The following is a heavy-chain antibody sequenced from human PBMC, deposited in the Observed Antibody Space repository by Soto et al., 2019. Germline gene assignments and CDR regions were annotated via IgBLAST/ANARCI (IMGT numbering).Heavy chain of an antibody. V-gene: IGHV3-15*07. J-gene: IGHJ4*02. CDR3: VTDAMASYYFDD. CDR1: GLTFSNAW. D-gene: IGHD2-8*01. Sequence: EVRLVESGGGLVKPGGSVRLSCAASGLTFSNAWMNWVRQAPGKGLEWVGRIKSKTNGGTTDYAAPVKDRFTISRDDSKKTLYLQMNSLKTEDTAVYYCVTDAMASYYFDDWGQGTLVTVSS. CDR2: IKSKTNGGTT.